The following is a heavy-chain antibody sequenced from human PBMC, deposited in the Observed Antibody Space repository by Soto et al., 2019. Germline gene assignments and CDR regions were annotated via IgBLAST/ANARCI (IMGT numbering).Heavy chain of an antibody. J-gene: IGHJ6*02. V-gene: IGHV3-30*18. D-gene: IGHD3-3*01. CDR2: ISYDGSNK. Sequence: GGSLRLSCAASGFTFSSYGMHWVRQAPGKGLEWVAVISYDGSNKYYADSVKGRFTISRDNSKNTLYLQMNSLRAEDTAVYYCAKDLPERLLSVYGMDVWGQGTTVTVSS. CDR3: AKDLPERLLSVYGMDV. CDR1: GFTFSSYG.